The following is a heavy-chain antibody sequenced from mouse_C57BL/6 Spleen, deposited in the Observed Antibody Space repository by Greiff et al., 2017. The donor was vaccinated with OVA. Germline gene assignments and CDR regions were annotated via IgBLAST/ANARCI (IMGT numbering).Heavy chain of an antibody. D-gene: IGHD3-2*01. J-gene: IGHJ2*01. CDR3: ARRSSRQPYYFDY. V-gene: IGHV1-75*01. CDR2: IFTGSGST. CDR1: GYTFTDYY. Sequence: SGPELVKPGASVKISCKASGYTFTDYYINWVKQRPGQGLEWIGWIFTGSGSTYYTEKFKGKATLTVDKSSSTAYMLLSSLTSEDSAVYFWARRSSRQPYYFDYWGQGTTLTVSS.